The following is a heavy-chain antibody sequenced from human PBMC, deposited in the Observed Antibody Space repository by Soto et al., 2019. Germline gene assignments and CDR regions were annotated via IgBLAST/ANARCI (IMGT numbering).Heavy chain of an antibody. D-gene: IGHD3-10*01. CDR1: GFSVSRNY. J-gene: IGHJ4*02. V-gene: IGHV3-53*02. Sequence: QLVETGGGSIQPGTSLTLSCAASGFSVSRNYMTWVRLAPGKGLEWVSFVYSGGATFYADSVKGRFTLSRDDSQTTMYLQMNNLRAEDTAVYYSARVPGRLWGRGTLVTVAS. CDR3: ARVPGRL. CDR2: VYSGGAT.